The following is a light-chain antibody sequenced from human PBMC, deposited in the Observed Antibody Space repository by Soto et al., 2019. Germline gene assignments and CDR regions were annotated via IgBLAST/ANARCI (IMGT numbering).Light chain of an antibody. Sequence: EIVLTQSPATLSLSPGERATLSCRASESVSSYLAWYQQKPGQAPRLLIYDASNRATGIPARFSGSGSGTDSTLTISSLEPEDFAVYHCQQRSNWPPIFTFAPGTKVDIK. V-gene: IGKV3-11*01. CDR1: ESVSSY. CDR3: QQRSNWPPIFT. CDR2: DAS. J-gene: IGKJ3*01.